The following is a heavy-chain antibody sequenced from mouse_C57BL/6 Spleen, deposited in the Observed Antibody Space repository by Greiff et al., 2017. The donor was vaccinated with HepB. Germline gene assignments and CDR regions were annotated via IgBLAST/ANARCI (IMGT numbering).Heavy chain of an antibody. CDR3: ARQGIYYYGSSYVEYAMDY. CDR2: ISSGGSYT. D-gene: IGHD1-1*01. Sequence: DVMLVESGGDLVKPGGSLKLSCAASGFTFSSYGMSWVRQTPDKRLEWVATISSGGSYTYYPDSVKGRFTISRDNAKNTLYLQMSSLKSEDTAMYDCARQGIYYYGSSYVEYAMDYWGQGTSVTVSS. CDR1: GFTFSSYG. V-gene: IGHV5-6*02. J-gene: IGHJ4*01.